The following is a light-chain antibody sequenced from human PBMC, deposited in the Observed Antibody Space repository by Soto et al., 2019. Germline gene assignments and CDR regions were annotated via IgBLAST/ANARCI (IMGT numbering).Light chain of an antibody. CDR1: SSDVGGYNF. Sequence: QSALTQPASVSGSPGQSIVLSCTGTSSDVGGYNFVSWYQQHPGKAPKLMIFDVNHRPSGVSNRFSGSKSGNTASLTISGLLAEDEADYYCCSYSAGSTLVVFGGGTKLTVL. J-gene: IGLJ2*01. CDR3: CSYSAGSTLVV. CDR2: DVN. V-gene: IGLV2-14*03.